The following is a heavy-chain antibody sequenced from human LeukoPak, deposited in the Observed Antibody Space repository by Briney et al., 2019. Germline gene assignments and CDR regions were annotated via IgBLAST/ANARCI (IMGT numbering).Heavy chain of an antibody. CDR3: ARDPAYSSSSGTAGTSPYYYYYYMDV. D-gene: IGHD6-6*01. J-gene: IGHJ6*03. V-gene: IGHV1-2*02. Sequence: ASVKVSCKASGYTFASYYMHWVRQAPGQGLEWMGWINPNSGGTNYAQKFQGRVTMTRDTSISTAYMELSRLRSDDTAVYYCARDPAYSSSSGTAGTSPYYYYYYMDVWGKGTTLTVSS. CDR1: GYTFASYY. CDR2: INPNSGGT.